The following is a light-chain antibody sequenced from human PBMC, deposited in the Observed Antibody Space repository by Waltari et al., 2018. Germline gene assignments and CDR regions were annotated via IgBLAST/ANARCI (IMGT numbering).Light chain of an antibody. CDR1: QSLLHSTGYTY. V-gene: IGKV2-28*01. CDR3: MQALQTVT. Sequence: IVMTQSPLSLPVTPGEPASISCRYSQSLLHSTGYTYLHWYLQRPGQSPHLLIYLGSNRASGVPDRFSGSGSGTDFTLKISRVEAEDVGVYYCMQALQTVTFGQGTRLEIK. J-gene: IGKJ5*01. CDR2: LGS.